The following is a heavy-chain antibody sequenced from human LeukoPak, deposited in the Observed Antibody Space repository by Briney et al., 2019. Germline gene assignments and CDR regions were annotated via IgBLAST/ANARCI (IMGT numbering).Heavy chain of an antibody. Sequence: SSGTLSLTCDVSGDSITNTNWWNWVRQSPGKGLKWIGEISHSGNTNYNPSLKSRVTISLDRSKKQFSLKLSSVTAADTAVYYCARSTFTNLGAAFDVWGQGTMVAVSS. CDR1: GDSITNTNW. CDR3: ARSTFTNLGAAFDV. V-gene: IGHV4-4*02. D-gene: IGHD2-8*01. CDR2: ISHSGNT. J-gene: IGHJ3*01.